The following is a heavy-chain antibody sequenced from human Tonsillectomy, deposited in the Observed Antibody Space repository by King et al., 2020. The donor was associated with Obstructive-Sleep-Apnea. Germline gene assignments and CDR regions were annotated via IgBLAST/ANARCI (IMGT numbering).Heavy chain of an antibody. CDR3: AISVDTAMVFDY. J-gene: IGHJ4*02. V-gene: IGHV4-59*08. D-gene: IGHD5-18*01. CDR2: VYYSGST. CDR1: GGSISSYY. Sequence: QLQESGPGLVKPSETLSLTCTVSGGSISSYYWSWIRQPPGKGLEWIGYVYYSGSTNYNPSLKSRVTISVDTSKKQFSLKLSSVSAADPSVYYGAISVDTAMVFDYWGQGTLVTVSS.